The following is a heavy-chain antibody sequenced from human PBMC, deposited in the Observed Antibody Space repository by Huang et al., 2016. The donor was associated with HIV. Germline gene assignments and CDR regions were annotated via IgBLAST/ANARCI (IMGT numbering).Heavy chain of an antibody. CDR3: ARSGPRWGLATIWTLVY. J-gene: IGHJ4*02. Sequence: QVQLVQSGAEVKKPGSSVKLSCQSSGGGSSSYAISWVRQARGQGLEWMGGIIPSVGTTDDAPRFQGRVTITADESTNTAYIELSSLEYDDTALYYCARSGPRWGLATIWTLVYWGQGTLVTVSS. V-gene: IGHV1-69*13. CDR2: IIPSVGTT. CDR1: GGGSSSYA. D-gene: IGHD5-12*01.